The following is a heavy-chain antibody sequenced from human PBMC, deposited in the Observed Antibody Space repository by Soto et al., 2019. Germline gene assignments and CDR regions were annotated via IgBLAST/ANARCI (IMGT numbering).Heavy chain of an antibody. CDR2: IYYSGST. Sequence: SETLSLTCTVSGGSVSSGSYYWSWIRQPPGKRLEWIGYIYYSGSTNYNPSLKSRVTISVDTSKNQFSLKLSSVTAADTAVYYCASTDYYDSSGYYKRRAFDIWGQGTMVTVSS. J-gene: IGHJ3*02. CDR1: GGSVSSGSYY. CDR3: ASTDYYDSSGYYKRRAFDI. D-gene: IGHD3-22*01. V-gene: IGHV4-61*01.